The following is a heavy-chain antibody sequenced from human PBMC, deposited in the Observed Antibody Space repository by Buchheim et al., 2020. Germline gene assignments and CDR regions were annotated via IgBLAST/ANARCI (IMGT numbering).Heavy chain of an antibody. V-gene: IGHV4-31*03. Sequence: QVQLQESGPGLVKPSQTLSLTCTVSGGSISSVGYYWSWISQHPGKGLEWIGYIYYSGSTYYNPSLTSRCTIPVEPNKKQFSLKLSSVTAADTAVYYYARYDSSGYSFDYWGQGTL. CDR3: ARYDSSGYSFDY. J-gene: IGHJ4*02. CDR2: IYYSGST. D-gene: IGHD3-22*01. CDR1: GGSISSVGYY.